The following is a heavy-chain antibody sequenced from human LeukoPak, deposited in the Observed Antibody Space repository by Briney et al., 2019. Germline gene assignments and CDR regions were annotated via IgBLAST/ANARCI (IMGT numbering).Heavy chain of an antibody. CDR1: GGSFSGYY. V-gene: IGHV4-34*01. J-gene: IGHJ2*01. D-gene: IGHD6-13*01. CDR2: INHSGST. CDR3: ARVKSPPVYSSSWRSYFDL. Sequence: PSETLSLTCAVYGGSFSGYYWSWIRQPPGKGLEWIGEINHSGSTNYNPSLKSRVTISVDTSKNQFSLKLTSVTAADTAVYYCARVKSPPVYSSSWRSYFDLWGRGTLVTVSS.